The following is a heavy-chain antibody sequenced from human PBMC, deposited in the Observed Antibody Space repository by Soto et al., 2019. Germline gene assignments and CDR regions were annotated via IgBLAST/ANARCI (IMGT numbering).Heavy chain of an antibody. J-gene: IGHJ6*02. CDR1: GFTFSSSA. CDR3: TKVLTGKARYSYYDMDV. D-gene: IGHD1-20*01. V-gene: IGHV3-23*01. CDR2: MSTSGFST. Sequence: PGGSLRLSCAASGFTFSSSAMNWVRQAPGKGLEWVSSMSTSGFSTYYADSVKGRFTISRDNSKNTLYLQMNSLRAEDTAVYYCTKVLTGKARYSYYDMDVWGQGTTVTVSS.